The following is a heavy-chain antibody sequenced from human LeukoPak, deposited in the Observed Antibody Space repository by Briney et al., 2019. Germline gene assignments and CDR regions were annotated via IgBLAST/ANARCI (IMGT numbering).Heavy chain of an antibody. CDR2: IYWDDDK. Sequence: SGPTLVNPTQTLTLTCTFSGSSVSTSGVGVGWIRQPPGKALEWLALIYWDDDKHYRPSLKSRLTISKDTSKNQVVLAMTNMDPVDTATYYCARKRDAFDFWGQGTMVTVSS. CDR3: ARKRDAFDF. J-gene: IGHJ3*01. CDR1: GSSVSTSGVG. D-gene: IGHD5-24*01. V-gene: IGHV2-5*02.